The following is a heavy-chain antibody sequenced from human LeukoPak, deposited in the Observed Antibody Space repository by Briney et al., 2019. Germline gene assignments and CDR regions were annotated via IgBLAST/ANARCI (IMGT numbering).Heavy chain of an antibody. J-gene: IGHJ6*03. Sequence: GGSLRLSCAASGFTFSSYWMSWVRQAPGKGLEWVANIKQDGSEKYYVDTVKGRFTISRDNAKNSLYLQMNSLRAEDTAVYYCARGRLEQLVGSYYYYMDAWGKVTTVTVSS. D-gene: IGHD6-6*01. CDR1: GFTFSSYW. CDR2: IKQDGSEK. V-gene: IGHV3-7*01. CDR3: ARGRLEQLVGSYYYYMDA.